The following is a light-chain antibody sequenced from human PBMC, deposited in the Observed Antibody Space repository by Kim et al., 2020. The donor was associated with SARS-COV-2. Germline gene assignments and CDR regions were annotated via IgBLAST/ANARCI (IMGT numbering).Light chain of an antibody. CDR1: QSISSW. CDR2: KAS. J-gene: IGKJ1*01. V-gene: IGKV1-5*03. CDR3: QQYNSYGWT. Sequence: ASVGDRVTITCLASQSISSWLAWYQQKPGKAPKLLIYKASSLESGVPSKFSGSGSGTEFTLTISSLQPDDFATYYCQQYNSYGWTFGQGTKVDIK.